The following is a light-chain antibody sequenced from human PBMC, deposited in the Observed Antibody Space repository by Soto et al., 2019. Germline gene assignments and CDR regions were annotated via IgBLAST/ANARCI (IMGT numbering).Light chain of an antibody. J-gene: IGKJ4*02. CDR3: QQYGSSPLT. Sequence: EIVLTQSPCTLSLSPGERATLSCRASQSVSSSFLAWYKKKPGQAPRLLIYGASSRATGIPDRFSGSGSGTDFTLTISRLEPEDFAVYYCQQYGSSPLTFGGGTKVDIK. CDR2: GAS. V-gene: IGKV3-20*01. CDR1: QSVSSSF.